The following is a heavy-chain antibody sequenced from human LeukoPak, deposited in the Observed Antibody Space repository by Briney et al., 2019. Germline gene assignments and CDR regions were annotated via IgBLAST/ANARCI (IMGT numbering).Heavy chain of an antibody. CDR1: GGSFSGYY. CDR2: INHSGST. CDR3: ARGGGSFSLPHSSLDP. J-gene: IGHJ5*02. D-gene: IGHD2-15*01. V-gene: IGHV4-34*01. Sequence: SETLSLTCAVYGGSFSGYYWSWIRQPPGKGLEWIGEINHSGSTNYNPSLKSRVTISVDTSKNQFSLKLSSVTAADTAVYYCARGGGSFSLPHSSLDPWGQGTLVIVSS.